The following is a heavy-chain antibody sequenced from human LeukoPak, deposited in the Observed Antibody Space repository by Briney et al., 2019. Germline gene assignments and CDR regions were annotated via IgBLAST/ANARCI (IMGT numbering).Heavy chain of an antibody. D-gene: IGHD2/OR15-2a*01. Sequence: GGSLRLSCAASGFTFSSYAMSWVRQAPGKGLEWVSAISGSGGSTYYADSVKGRFTISRDNSKNTLYLQMNSMRAEDTAVYYCAKLHPPLSIYGPFDYWGQGTLVTVSS. V-gene: IGHV3-23*01. J-gene: IGHJ4*02. CDR1: GFTFSSYA. CDR3: AKLHPPLSIYGPFDY. CDR2: ISGSGGST.